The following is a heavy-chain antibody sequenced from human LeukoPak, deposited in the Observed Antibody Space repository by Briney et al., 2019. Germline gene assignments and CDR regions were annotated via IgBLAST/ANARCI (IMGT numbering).Heavy chain of an antibody. CDR2: IYYSGIT. CDR3: ASPGAVTQTPAGPFDY. J-gene: IGHJ4*02. CDR1: GGSISSRNYY. V-gene: IGHV4-39*01. Sequence: ASETLSLTCTVSGGSISSRNYYWGWIRQPPGKRRECNGSIYYSGITYYIPSLKSRVTISVDTSKNQFSLKLSSVSAAGTTVHDCASPGAVTQTPAGPFDYWGQGTLVTVSS. D-gene: IGHD4-17*01.